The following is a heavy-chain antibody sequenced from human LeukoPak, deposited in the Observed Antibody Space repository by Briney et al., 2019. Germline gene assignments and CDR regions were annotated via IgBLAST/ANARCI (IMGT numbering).Heavy chain of an antibody. V-gene: IGHV3-48*01. CDR1: GFTFSKYS. CDR2: ISTSSTTI. CDR3: ANDSRLRYFDWLFPRDAFDI. J-gene: IGHJ3*02. D-gene: IGHD3-9*01. Sequence: PGGSLRLSCAASGFTFSKYSMTWVRQAPGKGLEWVSFISTSSTTIYYADSVKGRFTISRDNSKNTLYLQMNSLRAEDTAVYYCANDSRLRYFDWLFPRDAFDIWGQGTMVTVSS.